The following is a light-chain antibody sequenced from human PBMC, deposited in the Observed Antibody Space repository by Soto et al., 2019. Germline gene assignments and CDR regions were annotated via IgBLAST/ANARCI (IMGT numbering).Light chain of an antibody. CDR2: GAS. J-gene: IGKJ1*01. CDR3: QQYGRSKRWT. CDR1: QTITGTY. Sequence: EVVLTQFPGTLSLSPGERATLSCRASQTITGTYLAWYQQKPGQAPRLLIHGASTRATGIPDRFSGGGTGTDFNLNISRVETEDFVMYYCQQYGRSKRWTFGQGTKVEVK. V-gene: IGKV3-20*01.